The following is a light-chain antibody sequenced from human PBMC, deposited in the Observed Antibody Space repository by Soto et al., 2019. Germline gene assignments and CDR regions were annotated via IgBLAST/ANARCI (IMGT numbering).Light chain of an antibody. CDR1: QSLSSTY. J-gene: IGKJ1*01. CDR3: HQYGSAPLT. Sequence: EIVLTQSPGTLSLSPGERATLSCRASQSLSSTYLAWYQQKPGQAPRLLIYGASNRATGIPDRFSGSGSGTDFTLTINRLEPEDFAVYYCHQYGSAPLTCGQGTKVDI. V-gene: IGKV3-20*01. CDR2: GAS.